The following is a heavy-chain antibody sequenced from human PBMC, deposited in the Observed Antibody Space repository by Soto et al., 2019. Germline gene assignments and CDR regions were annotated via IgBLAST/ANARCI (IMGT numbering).Heavy chain of an antibody. CDR2: IWYDGINK. Sequence: QVQLVESGGGVVQPGRSLRLSCAASGFTFSNNGMHWVRQAPGKGLEWVAVIWYDGINKYYADSVKGRFIISRDNSKNTVYLQMNSLRAEDTAVYYCARDRVQMVDGLDVWGQGTTVTVSS. J-gene: IGHJ6*02. CDR1: GFTFSNNG. CDR3: ARDRVQMVDGLDV. V-gene: IGHV3-33*01. D-gene: IGHD2-15*01.